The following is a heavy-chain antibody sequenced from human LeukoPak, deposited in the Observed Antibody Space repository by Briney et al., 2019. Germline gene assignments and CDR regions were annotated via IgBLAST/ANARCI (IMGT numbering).Heavy chain of an antibody. D-gene: IGHD2-15*01. CDR2: SNPNSGGK. CDR1: GYTFAGNY. J-gene: IGHJ4*02. CDR3: ARVALGYCSGGSCDDFDY. Sequence: GASVKVSCKASGYTFAGNYRHWVRQAPGQGLGWMGWSNPNSGGKNYAQTFQGRVTMTRDTSISTAYMELSRLRSDDTAVYYCARVALGYCSGGSCDDFDYWGQGTLVTVSS. V-gene: IGHV1-2*02.